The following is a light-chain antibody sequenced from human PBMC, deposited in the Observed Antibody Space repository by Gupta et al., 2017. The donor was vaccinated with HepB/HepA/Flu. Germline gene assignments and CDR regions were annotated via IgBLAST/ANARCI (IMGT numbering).Light chain of an antibody. CDR3: QQRSNWPST. Sequence: EIVLTQSPATLSLSPGERATLSCRASQSLSSYLAWYQQKPGQAPRLLIYDASNSATGIPARFSGSGSGTDFTLTISSLEPEDFAVYYCQQRSNWPSTFGQGTPLEIK. CDR2: DAS. V-gene: IGKV3-11*01. J-gene: IGKJ5*01. CDR1: QSLSSY.